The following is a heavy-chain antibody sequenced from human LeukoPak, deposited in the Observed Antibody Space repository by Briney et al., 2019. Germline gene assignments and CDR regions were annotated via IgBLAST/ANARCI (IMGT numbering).Heavy chain of an antibody. CDR1: GFTFSSYW. CDR2: INSDGSST. V-gene: IGHV3-74*01. J-gene: IGHJ6*02. CDR3: AREDGYYDFWGTNYYYYGMDV. Sequence: GGSLRLSCAASGFTFSSYWMHWVRQAPGKGLVWVSRINSDGSSTSYADSVEGRFTISRDNAKNTLYLQMNSLRAEDTAVYYCAREDGYYDFWGTNYYYYGMDVWGQGTTVTVSS. D-gene: IGHD3-3*01.